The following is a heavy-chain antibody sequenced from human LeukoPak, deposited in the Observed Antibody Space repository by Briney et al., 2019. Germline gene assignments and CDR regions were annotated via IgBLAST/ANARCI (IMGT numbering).Heavy chain of an antibody. Sequence: SETLSLTCTVSGGSISSYYWSWIRQPPGKGLEWIGYIYYSGSTNYNPSLKSRVTISVDTSKNQFSLKLSSVTAADTAVYYCARAGVRVAFDIWGQGTMVTVSS. V-gene: IGHV4-59*12. D-gene: IGHD3-22*01. CDR2: IYYSGST. J-gene: IGHJ3*02. CDR1: GGSISSYY. CDR3: ARAGVRVAFDI.